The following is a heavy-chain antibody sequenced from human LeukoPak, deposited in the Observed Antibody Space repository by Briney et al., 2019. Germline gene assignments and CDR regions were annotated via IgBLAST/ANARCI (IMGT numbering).Heavy chain of an antibody. D-gene: IGHD7-27*01. V-gene: IGHV3-21*01. Sequence: PGGSLRLSCAASGFTFSSYSMNWVRQAPGKGLEWVSSISSSSYIYYADSVKGRFTISRDNAKNSLYLQMNSLRAEDTAVYYCARVARAGDWRDAFDIWGQGTMVTVSS. J-gene: IGHJ3*02. CDR2: ISSSSYI. CDR1: GFTFSSYS. CDR3: ARVARAGDWRDAFDI.